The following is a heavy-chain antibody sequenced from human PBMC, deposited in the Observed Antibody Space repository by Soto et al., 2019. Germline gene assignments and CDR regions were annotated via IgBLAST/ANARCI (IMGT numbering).Heavy chain of an antibody. CDR3: ARHGMGIGAPGLYRYFDD. D-gene: IGHD6-13*01. CDR1: GGSFSSNNYY. Sequence: NPSETLSLTCTVSGGSFSSNNYYWGWIRQPPGKGLEWIGSISYSGSTYYNSSLKSRVTIFVDTSKNQFSLTVNSVTAADTAVYYCARHGMGIGAPGLYRYFDDWGQGTLVTVSS. J-gene: IGHJ4*02. V-gene: IGHV4-39*01. CDR2: ISYSGST.